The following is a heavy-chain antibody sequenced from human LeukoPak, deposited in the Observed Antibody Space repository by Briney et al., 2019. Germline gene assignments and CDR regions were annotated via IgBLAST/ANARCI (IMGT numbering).Heavy chain of an antibody. CDR1: GFTFDDYA. CDR3: AKSGIAYYYYYMDV. V-gene: IGHV3-9*01. CDR2: ISWNSGSI. D-gene: IGHD6-13*01. Sequence: GGSLRLSCAASGFTFDDYAMHWVRQAPGKGLEWVSGISWNSGSIGYADSVKGRFTISRDNAKNSLYLQMNSLRAEDTALYYCAKSGIAYYYYYMDVWGKGTTVTASS. J-gene: IGHJ6*03.